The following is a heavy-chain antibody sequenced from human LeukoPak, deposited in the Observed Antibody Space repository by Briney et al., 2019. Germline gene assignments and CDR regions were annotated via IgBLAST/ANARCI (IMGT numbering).Heavy chain of an antibody. V-gene: IGHV4-59*01. D-gene: IGHD2-21*02. CDR2: IYHSGST. Sequence: SETLSLTCTVSGGSISSYYWSWIRQPPGKGLEWIGYIYHSGSTNYNPSLESRVTISVDTSKNQFSLKLSSVTAADTAVYYCARGDPFDYWGQGTLVTVSS. CDR1: GGSISSYY. J-gene: IGHJ4*02. CDR3: ARGDPFDY.